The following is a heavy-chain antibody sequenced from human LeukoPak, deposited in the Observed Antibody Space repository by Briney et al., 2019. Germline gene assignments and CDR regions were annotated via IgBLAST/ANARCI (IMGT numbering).Heavy chain of an antibody. CDR1: GGSISSSSYY. V-gene: IGHV4-39*01. Sequence: SETLSLTCTVSGGSISSSSYYWGWIRQPPGKGLEWVGNIYYSGSTYHNPSLKSRVTISVDTSKNQFSLKVSSVTAADTAVYYCASVKGWFDPWGQGTLVTVSS. CDR2: IYYSGST. J-gene: IGHJ5*02. CDR3: ASVKGWFDP.